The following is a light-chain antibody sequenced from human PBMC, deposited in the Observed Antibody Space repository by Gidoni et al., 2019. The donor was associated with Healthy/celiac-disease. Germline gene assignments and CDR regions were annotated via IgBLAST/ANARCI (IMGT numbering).Light chain of an antibody. CDR1: SRDVGSHNL. J-gene: IGLJ3*02. CDR2: EVS. CDR3: CSYAGSSTLAV. Sequence: QSAPTPPAPVPVFLGQSTTISCPGTSRDVGSHNLVSWDQQHPGKAPKLRIYEVSRRPSGVSNRFSGSKSGSTASLTISGLRAEDEADYYCCSYAGSSTLAVFGGGTKLTVL. V-gene: IGLV2-23*02.